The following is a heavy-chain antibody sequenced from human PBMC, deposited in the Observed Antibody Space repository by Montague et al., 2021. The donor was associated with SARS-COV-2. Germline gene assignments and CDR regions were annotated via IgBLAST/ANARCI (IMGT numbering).Heavy chain of an antibody. CDR1: GGSFSGYY. J-gene: IGHJ4*02. Sequence: SETLSLTCVVYGGSFSGYYWRWIRQPPGKGLEWIGEINHSGSTNYNPSLKSRVTISVDTSKKQFSLRLNSVTAADTAVYYCARGGGYSYGALDYWGQGTQVTVSS. D-gene: IGHD5-18*01. CDR2: INHSGST. CDR3: ARGGGYSYGALDY. V-gene: IGHV4-34*01.